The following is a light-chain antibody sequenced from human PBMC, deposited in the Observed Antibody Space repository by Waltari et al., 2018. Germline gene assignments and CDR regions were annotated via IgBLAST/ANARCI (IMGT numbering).Light chain of an antibody. V-gene: IGKV3-20*01. Sequence: EVVLTQSPGTLSFSPGERATLACRASQSVCTSLAWYQQKPGQAPRLLIYGASRRATGIPDRFSGSGSGTDFSLTISRLEPEDFAVYYCQHYVRLPATFGQGTKVEI. CDR2: GAS. CDR3: QHYVRLPAT. CDR1: QSVCTS. J-gene: IGKJ1*01.